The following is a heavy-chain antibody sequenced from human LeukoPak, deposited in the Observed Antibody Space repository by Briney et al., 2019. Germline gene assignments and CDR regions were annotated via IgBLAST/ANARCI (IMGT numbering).Heavy chain of an antibody. CDR3: ASQTSGYSGYSSHY. J-gene: IGHJ4*02. V-gene: IGHV3-23*01. D-gene: IGHD5-12*01. Sequence: GGSLRLSCAASGFTFSSYAMSWVRQAPGKGLDWVSAISASGCSTSYADSVKGRFTISRNNSKNKLQLQMNSLRAVDTAVYYCASQTSGYSGYSSHYWGQGTLVTVSS. CDR1: GFTFSSYA. CDR2: ISASGCST.